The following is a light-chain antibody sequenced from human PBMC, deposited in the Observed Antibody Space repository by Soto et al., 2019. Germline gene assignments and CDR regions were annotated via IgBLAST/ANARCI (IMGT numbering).Light chain of an antibody. CDR1: QAINSA. CDR2: DAS. CDR3: QQFNSYPLT. Sequence: GDKVTLSCRASQAINSALAWCQQRPGKAPMVLIYDASILESGVPSRFSGSGSGTDFTLTISSLQPEDFATYYCQQFNSYPLTFGGGTKVEIE. V-gene: IGKV1-13*02. J-gene: IGKJ4*01.